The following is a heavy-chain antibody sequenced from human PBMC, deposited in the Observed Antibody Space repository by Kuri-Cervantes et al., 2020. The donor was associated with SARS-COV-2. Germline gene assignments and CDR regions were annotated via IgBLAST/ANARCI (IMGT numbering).Heavy chain of an antibody. V-gene: IGHV6-1*01. CDR2: TYYRSKWYN. CDR1: GDSVSSNSAA. Sequence: SETLSLTCAISGDSVSSNSAAWNWIRQSPSRGLEWLGRTYYRSKWYNDYAVSVKSRITINPDTSKNQFSLKLSSVTAADTAVYYCARRWFDFWSGYYIFDYWGQGTLVTVSS. CDR3: ARRWFDFWSGYYIFDY. D-gene: IGHD3-3*01. J-gene: IGHJ4*02.